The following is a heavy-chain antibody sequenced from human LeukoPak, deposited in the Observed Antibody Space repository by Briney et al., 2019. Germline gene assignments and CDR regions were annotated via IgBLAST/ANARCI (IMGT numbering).Heavy chain of an antibody. CDR1: GFTFSSYE. Sequence: SGGSLRLSCAASGFTFSSYEMNWVRQAPGKGLEWVSYISSSGSIIDYADSVKGRFTISRDNAKNSLYLQMNSLRAEDTAVYYCARDGGIMTPHAFDIWGQGTMVTVSS. V-gene: IGHV3-48*03. D-gene: IGHD3-16*01. CDR2: ISSSGSII. J-gene: IGHJ3*02. CDR3: ARDGGIMTPHAFDI.